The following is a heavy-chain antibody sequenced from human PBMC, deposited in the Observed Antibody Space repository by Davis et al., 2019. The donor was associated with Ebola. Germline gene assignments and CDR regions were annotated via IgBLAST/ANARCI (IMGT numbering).Heavy chain of an antibody. V-gene: IGHV3-23*01. Sequence: PGGSLRLSCAASGLTFSHYAMSWVRQAPGKGLEWVSAISGSGGSTYYADSVKGRFTISRDNSKNTLYLQMNSLRAEDTAVYYCANQGVIITGYFDYWGQGTLVTVSS. CDR3: ANQGVIITGYFDY. CDR1: GLTFSHYA. J-gene: IGHJ4*02. D-gene: IGHD3-10*01. CDR2: ISGSGGST.